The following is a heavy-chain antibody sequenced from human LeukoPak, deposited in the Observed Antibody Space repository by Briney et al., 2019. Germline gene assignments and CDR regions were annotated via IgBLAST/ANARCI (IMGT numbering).Heavy chain of an antibody. Sequence: GSLRLSCATSGFTFSSYAMGWVRQAPGKGLEWVSAISGSGGNTYYADSVRGRFTISRDNSQNTLYLQMNSLRAEDTAVYYCAKGGTWGTYYFDYWGQGTLVTVSS. CDR2: ISGSGGNT. CDR1: GFTFSSYA. CDR3: AKGGTWGTYYFDY. J-gene: IGHJ4*02. V-gene: IGHV3-23*01. D-gene: IGHD2-15*01.